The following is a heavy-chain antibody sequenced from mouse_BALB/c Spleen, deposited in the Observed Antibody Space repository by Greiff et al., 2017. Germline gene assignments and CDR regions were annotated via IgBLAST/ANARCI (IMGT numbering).Heavy chain of an antibody. J-gene: IGHJ2*01. Sequence: QVQLQQPGAELVKPGASVKLSCKASGYTFTSYWMHWVKQRPGQGLEWIGEINPSNGRTNYNEKFKSKATLTVDKSSSTAYMQLSSLTSEDSAVYYCARSGYDFDYWGQGTTLTVSS. CDR1: GYTFTSYW. CDR3: ARSGYDFDY. V-gene: IGHV1S81*02. CDR2: INPSNGRT. D-gene: IGHD1-2*01.